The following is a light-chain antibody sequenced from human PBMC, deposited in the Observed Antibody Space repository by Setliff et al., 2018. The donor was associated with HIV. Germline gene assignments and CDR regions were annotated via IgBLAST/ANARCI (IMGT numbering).Light chain of an antibody. CDR2: EVN. V-gene: IGLV2-23*02. CDR1: SSDLGTYNL. J-gene: IGLJ3*02. Sequence: QSALTQPASVSGSPGQSITISCTGTSSDLGTYNLVSWYQQYPGKAPKHMIFEVNKRPSGVSNRFPGSKSGNTASLTISGLQTEDEADYYCCSFAGSSTPKLVFGGGTKVTVL. CDR3: CSFAGSSTPKLV.